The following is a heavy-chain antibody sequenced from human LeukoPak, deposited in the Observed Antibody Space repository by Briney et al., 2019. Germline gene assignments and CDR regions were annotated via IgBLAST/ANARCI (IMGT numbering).Heavy chain of an antibody. J-gene: IGHJ4*02. D-gene: IGHD6-6*01. CDR3: ASGTRSSRKGLFDY. CDR2: IIPIFGTA. V-gene: IGHV1-69*13. CDR1: GGTFSSYA. Sequence: SVKVSCKASGGTFSSYAISWVRQAPGQGLEWMGGIIPIFGTANYAQKFQGRVTITADESTSTAYMELSSLRSEDTAVYYCASGTRSSRKGLFDYWGQGTLVTVSS.